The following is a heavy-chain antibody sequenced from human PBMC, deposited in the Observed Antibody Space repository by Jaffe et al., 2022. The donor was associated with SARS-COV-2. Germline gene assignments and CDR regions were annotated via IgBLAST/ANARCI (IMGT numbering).Heavy chain of an antibody. CDR2: IKQDGTER. Sequence: EVQLVESGGGLVQLGGSLRLSCAASGFTFSSYWMSWVRQAPGKGLEWVANIKQDGTERYYVDSVKGRFTISRDNAENSLFLQMNSLRAEDTAVYYCARAAFLQVWLRPYGMDVWGQGTTVTVSS. J-gene: IGHJ6*02. D-gene: IGHD5-18*01. CDR1: GFTFSSYW. V-gene: IGHV3-7*03. CDR3: ARAAFLQVWLRPYGMDV.